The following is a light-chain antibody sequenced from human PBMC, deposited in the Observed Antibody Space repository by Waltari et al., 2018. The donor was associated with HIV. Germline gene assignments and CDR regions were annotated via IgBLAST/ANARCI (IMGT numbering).Light chain of an antibody. CDR2: KVS. Sequence: VVMAQSPLSLPVTPGQPASISCRSSQSLVYSDGNTYLNWFHQRPGQSPRRLIYKVSTRDSGVPDRFSGSGSDTAFTLKVSRVEAEDVEFYYCMQGTHWPYTFGQGTNLQIK. CDR1: QSLVYSDGNTY. J-gene: IGKJ2*01. V-gene: IGKV2-30*01. CDR3: MQGTHWPYT.